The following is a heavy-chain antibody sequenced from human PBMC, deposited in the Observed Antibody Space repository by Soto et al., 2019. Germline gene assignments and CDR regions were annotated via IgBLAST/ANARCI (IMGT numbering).Heavy chain of an antibody. CDR3: ARGHAFDI. Sequence: QVQLVQSGAEVKKPGSSVKVSCKASGGTFSSYTISWVRQAPGQGLEWMGRIISILGIAKYAKKSQGRATLTAAKSRRTADMELSSLRSEDTAVYYCARGHAFDIWGQGTMVTVSS. J-gene: IGHJ3*02. V-gene: IGHV1-69*02. CDR2: IISILGIA. CDR1: GGTFSSYT.